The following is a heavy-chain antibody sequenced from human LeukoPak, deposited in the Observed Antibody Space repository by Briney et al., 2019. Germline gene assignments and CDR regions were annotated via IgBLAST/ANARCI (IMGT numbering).Heavy chain of an antibody. D-gene: IGHD3-10*01. V-gene: IGHV3-30*04. CDR2: ISYDGSKE. CDR3: ASADFYGSGSYYSGSCDY. CDR1: GFSFSSYA. Sequence: GGSLRLSCAASGFSFSSYAMHWVRQAPGKGLEWVAVISYDGSKEYYTDSVKGRFTSSRDNSKNTLYLEMNSLRNEDTAVYYCASADFYGSGSYYSGSCDYWGQGTLVTVSS. J-gene: IGHJ4*02.